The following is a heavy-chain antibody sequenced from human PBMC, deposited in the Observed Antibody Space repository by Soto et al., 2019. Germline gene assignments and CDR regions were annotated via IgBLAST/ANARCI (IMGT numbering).Heavy chain of an antibody. D-gene: IGHD3-22*01. CDR1: GFSLSTSGMC. J-gene: IGHJ4*02. CDR2: IDWDDDK. CDR3: VGGDYDSPNY. Sequence: SGPTLVNPTQTLTLTCTFSGFSLSTSGMCVSWIRQPPGKALEWLALIDWDDDKYYSTSLKTRFTISKDTSKNQVVLTMTNMDPVDTATYYCVGGDYDSPNYWGQGTLVTVSS. V-gene: IGHV2-70*01.